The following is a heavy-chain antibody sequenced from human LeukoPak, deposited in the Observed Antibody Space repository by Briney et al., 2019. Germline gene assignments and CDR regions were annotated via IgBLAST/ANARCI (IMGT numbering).Heavy chain of an antibody. Sequence: SETLSLTCNVSGGSINTANYYWTWIRQPPGKGLEWIGYISYSGTPYYNPSLNSRVTISLDTSKNQFSLILNSVTAADTAMYYCVRDRYGDFEDYWGQGTLVTASS. CDR1: GGSINTANYY. CDR2: ISYSGTP. J-gene: IGHJ4*02. V-gene: IGHV4-30-4*08. D-gene: IGHD4-17*01. CDR3: VRDRYGDFEDY.